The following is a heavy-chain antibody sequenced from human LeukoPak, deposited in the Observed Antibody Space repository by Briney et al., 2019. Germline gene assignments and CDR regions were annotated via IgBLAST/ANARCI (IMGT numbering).Heavy chain of an antibody. Sequence: GGSLRLSCAASEFTFSTYCMHWVGQAPGKGLVWVSRINSDGTNTDYADSVKGRFTISRGNAKNTLYMQMNSLRVDDTAVYYCVREASGVSSSAFDVWGQGTMVTVSS. CDR1: EFTFSTYC. D-gene: IGHD1-26*01. CDR2: INSDGTNT. CDR3: VREASGVSSSAFDV. V-gene: IGHV3-74*01. J-gene: IGHJ3*01.